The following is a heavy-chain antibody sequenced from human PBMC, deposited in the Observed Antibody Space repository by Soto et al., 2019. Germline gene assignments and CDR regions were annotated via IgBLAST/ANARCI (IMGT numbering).Heavy chain of an antibody. CDR1: GFTFGDYA. CDR3: TRVGQGYDFWSGYLTRYYYYGMDV. D-gene: IGHD3-3*01. Sequence: LRLSCTASGFTFGDYAMSWVRQAPVKGLEWVGFIRSKAYGGTTEYAASAKGRFTISRDDSKSIAYLQMNSLKTEDTAVYYCTRVGQGYDFWSGYLTRYYYYGMDVWSQGTTVTVSS. J-gene: IGHJ6*02. V-gene: IGHV3-49*04. CDR2: IRSKAYGGTT.